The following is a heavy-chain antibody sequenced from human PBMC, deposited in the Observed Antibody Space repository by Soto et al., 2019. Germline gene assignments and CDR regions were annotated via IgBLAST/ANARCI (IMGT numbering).Heavy chain of an antibody. CDR3: ARDPHEFGTSYWFDP. CDR1: GYTFNTDG. D-gene: IGHD3-16*01. CDR2: ISAYDGKT. V-gene: IGHV1-18*01. Sequence: ASVKVSCKTSGYTFNTDGINWVRQAPGQGLELMGWISAYDGKTTYAEKFQGRVTLTTDTSTSTAYMELRSLRSDDTAIYYCARDPHEFGTSYWFDPWGQGTPVTSPQ. J-gene: IGHJ5*02.